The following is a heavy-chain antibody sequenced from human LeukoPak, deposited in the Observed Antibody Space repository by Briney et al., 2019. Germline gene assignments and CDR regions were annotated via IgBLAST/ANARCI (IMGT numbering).Heavy chain of an antibody. D-gene: IGHD1-26*01. CDR2: ISWNGGST. CDR3: ARVRGVGAGVVYYYYYMDV. CDR1: GFTFDDYA. J-gene: IGHJ6*03. Sequence: GRSLRLSCAASGFTFDDYAMHWVRQAPGKGLEWVSGISWNGGSTGYADSVKGRFTISRDNAKNSLYLQMNSLRAEDTALYYCARVRGVGAGVVYYYYYMDVWGKGTTVTVSS. V-gene: IGHV3-9*01.